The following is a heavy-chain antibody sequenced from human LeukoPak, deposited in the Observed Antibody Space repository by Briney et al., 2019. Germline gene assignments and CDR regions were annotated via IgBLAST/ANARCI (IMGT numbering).Heavy chain of an antibody. D-gene: IGHD2-2*02. V-gene: IGHV3-30-3*01. CDR1: GFTFSSYA. J-gene: IGHJ4*02. CDR2: ISYDGSNK. Sequence: GGSLRLSCAASGFTFSSYAMHWVRQAPGKGLEWVVVISYDGSNKYYADSVKGRFTISRDNSKNTLYLQMNSLRAEDTAVYYCARVPCSSTSCYMGPYWGQGTLVTVSS. CDR3: ARVPCSSTSCYMGPY.